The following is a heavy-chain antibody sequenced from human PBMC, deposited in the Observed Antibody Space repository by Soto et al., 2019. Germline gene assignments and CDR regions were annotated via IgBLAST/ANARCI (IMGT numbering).Heavy chain of an antibody. CDR3: ARAIVVVPAAIYYYGMDV. CDR1: GFTFSSYA. CDR2: ISGSGGST. Sequence: GGSLRLSCAASGFTFSSYAMSWVRQAPGKGLEWVSAISGSGGSTYYADSVKGRFTISRDNSKNTLYLQMNSLRAEDTAVYYCARAIVVVPAAIYYYGMDVWGQGTTVTVSS. J-gene: IGHJ6*02. V-gene: IGHV3-23*01. D-gene: IGHD2-2*02.